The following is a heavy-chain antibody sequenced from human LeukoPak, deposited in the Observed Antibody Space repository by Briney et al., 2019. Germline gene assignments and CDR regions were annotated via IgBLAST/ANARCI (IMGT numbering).Heavy chain of an antibody. CDR3: AWCGSGIFYGMDV. CDR1: GFTFDDYA. Sequence: GGSLRLSCAASGFTFDDYAMHWVRQAPGKGLEWVSLISGGGGSTYYADSVKGRFTISRDNSKNSLYLQMNSLRTEDTALYYCAWCGSGIFYGMDVWGQGTTATVS. V-gene: IGHV3-43*02. J-gene: IGHJ6*02. D-gene: IGHD3-10*01. CDR2: ISGGGGST.